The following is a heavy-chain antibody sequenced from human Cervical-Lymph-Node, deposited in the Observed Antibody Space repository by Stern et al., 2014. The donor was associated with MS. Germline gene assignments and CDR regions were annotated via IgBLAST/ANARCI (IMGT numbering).Heavy chain of an antibody. D-gene: IGHD5/OR15-5a*01. J-gene: IGHJ4*02. CDR1: GFTFTSYA. V-gene: IGHV3-30-3*01. Sequence: VQLVESGGGVVQSGRSLRVSCATAGFTFTSYAMNWVRQAPGKGLEWVAVISYDGNTKYYADSVKGRFTISRDNSKNTLYLQMSSVRAEDTAVYYCVRERSSRGFDYWGQGSLVTVSS. CDR2: ISYDGNTK. CDR3: VRERSSRGFDY.